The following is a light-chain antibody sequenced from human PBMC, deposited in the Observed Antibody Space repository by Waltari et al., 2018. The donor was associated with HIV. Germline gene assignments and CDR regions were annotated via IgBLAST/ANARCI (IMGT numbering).Light chain of an antibody. CDR3: QHYTSSPLWT. V-gene: IGKV3-20*01. Sequence: IVLTQSPGTLSLSPGERATFSCRASQSVSRDLAGYHQSPGQAPRRLIYCASTRATCTPVRFSGSGSGTDFTLTSNSLEPEDFAVYYCQHYTSSPLWTFGQGTKVEIK. CDR1: QSVSRD. CDR2: CAS. J-gene: IGKJ1*01.